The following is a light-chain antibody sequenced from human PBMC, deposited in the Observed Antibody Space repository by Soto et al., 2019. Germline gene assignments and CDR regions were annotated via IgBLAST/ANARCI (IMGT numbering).Light chain of an antibody. CDR1: QSVSSTY. CDR3: HQYATSPYA. V-gene: IGKV3-20*01. Sequence: EIVLTQSQGTLSLSPGERATLSCRASQSVSSTYLSWLQQKPGQAPRLLVFGASTRATGIPDRFSGSGSGTDFTLTVSSLEPEDFAVYYCHQYATSPYAFGQGAKLEI. J-gene: IGKJ2*01. CDR2: GAS.